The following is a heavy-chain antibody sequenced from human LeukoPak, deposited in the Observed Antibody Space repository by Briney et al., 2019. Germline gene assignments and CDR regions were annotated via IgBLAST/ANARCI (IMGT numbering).Heavy chain of an antibody. CDR3: AKSTQYYYDSSGYYSDY. CDR2: IYSGGST. Sequence: GGSLRLSCAASEFSVGSNYMTWVRQAPGKGLEWVSLIYSGGSTYYADSVKGRFTISRDNSKNTLYLQMNSLRAEDTAVYYCAKSTQYYYDSSGYYSDYWGQGTLVTVSS. D-gene: IGHD3-22*01. V-gene: IGHV3-66*01. J-gene: IGHJ4*02. CDR1: EFSVGSNY.